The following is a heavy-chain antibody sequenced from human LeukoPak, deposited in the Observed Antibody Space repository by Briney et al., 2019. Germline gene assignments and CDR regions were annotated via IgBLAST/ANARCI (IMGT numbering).Heavy chain of an antibody. V-gene: IGHV1-18*01. Sequence: GASVKVSCKSSGYTFTSYGISWVRQAPGQGLEWMGWISAYNGNTNYAQKLQGRVTMTTDTSTSTAYMELRSLRSDDTAVYYCASGTKLWPYYDSSGYYSLDYWGQGTLVTVSS. CDR3: ASGTKLWPYYDSSGYYSLDY. CDR2: ISAYNGNT. CDR1: GYTFTSYG. D-gene: IGHD3-22*01. J-gene: IGHJ4*02.